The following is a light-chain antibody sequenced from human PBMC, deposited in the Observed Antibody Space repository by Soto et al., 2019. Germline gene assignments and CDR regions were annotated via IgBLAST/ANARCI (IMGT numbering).Light chain of an antibody. J-gene: IGKJ1*01. CDR1: QGISSY. CDR2: GAS. CDR3: QQYNSYPWT. V-gene: IGKV1-13*02. Sequence: AIQLTQSPSSLSASVGDRVTITCRASQGISSYLGWYQQKPGKAPKLLIYGASSLESGVPSRFSGSGSGTEFTLTISSLQPDDFATYYCQQYNSYPWTFGQGTKVDIK.